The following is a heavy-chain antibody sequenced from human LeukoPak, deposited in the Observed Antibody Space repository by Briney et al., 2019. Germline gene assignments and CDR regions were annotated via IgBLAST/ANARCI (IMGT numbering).Heavy chain of an antibody. D-gene: IGHD3-3*01. Sequence: SETLSLTCTVSGYSISSGSYWGWIRQPPGKGLEWIGSIHHSGSTYYDPSLKSRVTISVDTSKNQLSLKLSSVTAADTAVYYCARAFGVVIYFDYWGQGTLVTVSS. J-gene: IGHJ4*02. CDR2: IHHSGST. CDR3: ARAFGVVIYFDY. CDR1: GYSISSGSY. V-gene: IGHV4-38-2*02.